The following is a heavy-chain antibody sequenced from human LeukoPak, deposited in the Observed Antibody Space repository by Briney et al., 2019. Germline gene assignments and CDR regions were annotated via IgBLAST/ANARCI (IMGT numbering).Heavy chain of an antibody. Sequence: ASVKVSCKASGYTFTSYGISWVRQAPGQGLEWMGWISAYNGNTNYAQKLQGRVTMTTDTSTSTAYMELRSLRSDDTAVYYCARVGYYGSGSAAWGDYYYMDVWGKGTTVTISS. D-gene: IGHD3-10*01. V-gene: IGHV1-18*01. CDR1: GYTFTSYG. CDR2: ISAYNGNT. J-gene: IGHJ6*03. CDR3: ARVGYYGSGSAAWGDYYYMDV.